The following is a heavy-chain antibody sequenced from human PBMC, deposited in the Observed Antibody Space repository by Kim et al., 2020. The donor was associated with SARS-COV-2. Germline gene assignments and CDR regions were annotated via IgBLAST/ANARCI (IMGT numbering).Heavy chain of an antibody. V-gene: IGHV3-23*01. Sequence: GGSLRLSCAASGFTFSSYAMSWVRQAPGKGLEWVSAISGSGGSTYYAYSVKGRFTISRDNSKNTLYLQMNSLRAEDTAVYYCAKDFGGGAAAGPHWFDPWGQGTLVTVSS. CDR3: AKDFGGGAAAGPHWFDP. CDR2: ISGSGGST. J-gene: IGHJ5*02. D-gene: IGHD6-13*01. CDR1: GFTFSSYA.